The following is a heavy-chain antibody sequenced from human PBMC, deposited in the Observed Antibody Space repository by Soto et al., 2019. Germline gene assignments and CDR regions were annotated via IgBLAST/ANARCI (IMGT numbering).Heavy chain of an antibody. J-gene: IGHJ5*02. CDR3: ARGAGTTFVPLPSQTPTNWFDP. D-gene: IGHD1-7*01. CDR1: GGTFSSYT. Sequence: SVKVSCKASGGTFSSYTISWVRQAPGQGLEWMGRIIPILGIANYAQKFQGRVTITADKSTSTAYMGLSSLRSEDTAVYYCARGAGTTFVPLPSQTPTNWFDPWGQGTLVTVSS. CDR2: IIPILGIA. V-gene: IGHV1-69*02.